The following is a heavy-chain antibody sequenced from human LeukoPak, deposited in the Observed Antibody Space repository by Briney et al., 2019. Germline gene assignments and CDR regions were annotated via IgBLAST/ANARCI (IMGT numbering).Heavy chain of an antibody. V-gene: IGHV3-20*04. CDR1: GFTFVDYG. J-gene: IGHJ4*02. Sequence: GGSLRLSCATSGFTFVDYGPSWVRRAPGKGLEWLCAINYNGAITDYTDSVKGRFTISRDNAKNSLYLRMDSLRAEDTALYYCARDRLGPSFSVSHFDLWGQGTLVTVSS. D-gene: IGHD3-3*02. CDR2: INYNGAIT. CDR3: ARDRLGPSFSVSHFDL.